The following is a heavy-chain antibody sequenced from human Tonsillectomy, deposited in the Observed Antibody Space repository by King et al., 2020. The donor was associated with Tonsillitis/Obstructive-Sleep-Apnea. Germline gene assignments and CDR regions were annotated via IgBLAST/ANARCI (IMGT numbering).Heavy chain of an antibody. J-gene: IGHJ3*02. V-gene: IGHV4-4*02. Sequence: VQLQESGPGLVKPSGTLSLTCAVSGGSISSSNWWSWVRQPPGKGLEWIGEIYHSGSTNYNPSLKSRVTISVDKSKNQFSLKLSSVTAADTAVYYCASTKIVVVPAAIYLEQDIWGQGTMVTVSS. CDR2: IYHSGST. CDR1: GGSISSSNW. D-gene: IGHD2-2*01. CDR3: ASTKIVVVPAAIYLEQDI.